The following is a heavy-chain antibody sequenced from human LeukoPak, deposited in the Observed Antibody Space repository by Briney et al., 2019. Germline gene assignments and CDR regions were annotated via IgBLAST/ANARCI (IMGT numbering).Heavy chain of an antibody. CDR2: IYYSGST. CDR1: GGSISSYY. V-gene: IGHV4-59*01. Sequence: SETLSLTCTVSGGSISSYYWSWIRQPPGKGLEWIGYIYYSGSTNYNPSLKSRVTISVDTSKNQFSLKLSSVTAADTAVYYCAGGEVVPAAILWGQGTLVTVSS. J-gene: IGHJ4*02. D-gene: IGHD2-2*02. CDR3: AGGEVVPAAIL.